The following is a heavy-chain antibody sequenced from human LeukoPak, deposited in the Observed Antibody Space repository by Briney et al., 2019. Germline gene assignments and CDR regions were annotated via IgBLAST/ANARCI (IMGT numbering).Heavy chain of an antibody. V-gene: IGHV1-2*06. J-gene: IGHJ3*02. CDR1: GYTFTGYY. CDR2: ISPNNGGT. CDR3: AGEDNSSGYRPFDI. Sequence: PPASVKVSCKASGYTFTGYYIHWVRQAPGQGLEWMGRISPNNGGTNYAQKFQGRVTMTRDMSMSTAYMELSRLRSVDTAVYYCAGEDNSSGYRPFDIWGQGTMVTVPS. D-gene: IGHD3-22*01.